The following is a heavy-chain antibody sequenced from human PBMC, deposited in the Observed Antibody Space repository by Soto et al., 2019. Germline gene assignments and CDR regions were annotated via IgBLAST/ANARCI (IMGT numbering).Heavy chain of an antibody. V-gene: IGHV3-23*01. Sequence: HPGGSLRLSCAASGFTFSYYAMAWVRQAPGKGLEWLSTISGRGDSTYYADSVKGRFTISRDNSRNTLYLQMNSLRVEDTALYYCAKATSVTTFFDYWGQGALVTVSS. CDR2: ISGRGDST. CDR3: AKATSVTTFFDY. J-gene: IGHJ4*02. D-gene: IGHD4-17*01. CDR1: GFTFSYYA.